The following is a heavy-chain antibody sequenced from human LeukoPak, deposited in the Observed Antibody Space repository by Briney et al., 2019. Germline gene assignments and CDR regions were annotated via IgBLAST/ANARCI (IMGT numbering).Heavy chain of an antibody. V-gene: IGHV3-30*02. Sequence: GGSLRLSCAASGFTFSSYGMHWVRQAPGKGLEWVAFIRYDGSNKYYADSVKGRFTISRDNSKNTLYLQMNSLRAEDTAVYYCARGGGGDCYFDYWGQGTLVTVSS. D-gene: IGHD2-21*02. J-gene: IGHJ4*02. CDR1: GFTFSSYG. CDR3: ARGGGGDCYFDY. CDR2: IRYDGSNK.